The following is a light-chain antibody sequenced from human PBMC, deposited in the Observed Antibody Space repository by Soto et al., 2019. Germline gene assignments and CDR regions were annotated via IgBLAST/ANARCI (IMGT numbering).Light chain of an antibody. CDR2: GAS. CDR1: QSVSSN. V-gene: IGKV3-15*01. J-gene: IGKJ2*01. Sequence: EIVMTQSPANLSVSPGERATLSCSASQSVSSNLAWYQQKPCQGPRLLIYGASTRATGIPARFSGSGSGTEFTLTISSLQSEDFAVYYCQQYNKWPPYTFGQGTKVEIK. CDR3: QQYNKWPPYT.